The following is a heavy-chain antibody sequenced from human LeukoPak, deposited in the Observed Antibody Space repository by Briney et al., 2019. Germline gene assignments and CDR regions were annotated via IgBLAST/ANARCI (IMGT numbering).Heavy chain of an antibody. D-gene: IGHD3-22*01. Sequence: ASETLSLTCTVSGGSIGSHYWSWIRQPPGKGLEWIGYIYYSGTTNYNPSLKSRVTISVDTSKNHFPLKLSSVTAADTAVYYCARDYYDSRGEAFDIWGLGTMVTVSS. V-gene: IGHV4-59*11. J-gene: IGHJ3*02. CDR2: IYYSGTT. CDR3: ARDYYDSRGEAFDI. CDR1: GGSIGSHY.